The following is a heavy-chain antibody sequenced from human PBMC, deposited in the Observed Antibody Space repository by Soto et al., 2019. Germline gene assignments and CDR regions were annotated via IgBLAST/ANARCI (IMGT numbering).Heavy chain of an antibody. D-gene: IGHD1-26*01. CDR2: ISGSGGST. CDR3: AKDGVGVKWELDY. J-gene: IGHJ4*02. Sequence: EVQLLESGGGLVQPGGSLSLSCAASGFTFSSYAMSWVRQAPGKGLEWVSAISGSGGSTYYADSVKGRFTISRHNSKNTLYLQMNSLRAEDTAVYYCAKDGVGVKWELDYWGQGTLVTVSS. V-gene: IGHV3-23*01. CDR1: GFTFSSYA.